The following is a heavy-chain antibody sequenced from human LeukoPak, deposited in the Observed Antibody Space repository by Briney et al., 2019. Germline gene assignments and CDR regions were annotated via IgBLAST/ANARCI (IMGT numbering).Heavy chain of an antibody. CDR3: ARPSGYSSSSLGY. CDR2: IYPGDSDT. J-gene: IGHJ4*02. D-gene: IGHD6-6*01. CDR1: GSRFTSYW. V-gene: IGHV5-51*01. Sequence: GEPLKISCKGSGSRFTSYWIGWVRPMPGKGLEWMGIIYPGDSDTRYSPSFQGQVTISADKSISTAYLQWSSLKASDTAMYYCARPSGYSSSSLGYWGQGTLVTVSS.